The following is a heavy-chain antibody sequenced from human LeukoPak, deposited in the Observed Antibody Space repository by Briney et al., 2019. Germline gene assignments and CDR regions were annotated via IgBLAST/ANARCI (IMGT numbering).Heavy chain of an antibody. Sequence: SETLSLTCAVYGGSFSSYYWSWIRQPPGKGLEWIGYIYYSGSTNYNPSLKSRVTISVDTSKNQFSLKLSSVTAADTAVYYCARVGGDSSSWGLFDYWGQGTLVTVSS. CDR3: ARVGGDSSSWGLFDY. J-gene: IGHJ4*02. V-gene: IGHV4-59*01. CDR1: GGSFSSYY. D-gene: IGHD6-6*01. CDR2: IYYSGST.